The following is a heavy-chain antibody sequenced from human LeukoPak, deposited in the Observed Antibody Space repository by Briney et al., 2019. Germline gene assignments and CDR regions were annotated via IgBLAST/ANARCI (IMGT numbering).Heavy chain of an antibody. Sequence: PGGSLRLSCAASGFTVSSNYMSWVRQAPGKGLEWVSVIYSGGSTYYADSVKGRFTISRDNSKNTLYLQMNSLRAEDTAVYYCAREPYDSSGYRDAFDNWGQGTMVAVSS. CDR1: GFTVSSNY. CDR2: IYSGGST. D-gene: IGHD3-22*01. J-gene: IGHJ3*02. V-gene: IGHV3-53*01. CDR3: AREPYDSSGYRDAFDN.